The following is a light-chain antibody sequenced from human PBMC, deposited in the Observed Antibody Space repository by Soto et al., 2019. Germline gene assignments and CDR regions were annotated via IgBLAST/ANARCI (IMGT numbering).Light chain of an antibody. J-gene: IGLJ1*01. V-gene: IGLV2-14*01. Sequence: QSALTQPASVSGSPGQSITISCTRTSSDVGGYNYVSWYQQHPGKAPKLMIYEVSNRPSGVSNRFSGSKSGNTASLTISGLQAEDEAYYYCSSYTSSSTRVFGTGTKLTVL. CDR2: EVS. CDR1: SSDVGGYNY. CDR3: SSYTSSSTRV.